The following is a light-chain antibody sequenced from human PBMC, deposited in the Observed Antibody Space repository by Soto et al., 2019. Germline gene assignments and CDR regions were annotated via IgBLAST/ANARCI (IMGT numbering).Light chain of an antibody. CDR3: QQSYNTPWT. J-gene: IGKJ1*01. V-gene: IGKV1-39*01. CDR2: AAS. CDR1: PSISSY. Sequence: DIQMTQSPSSLSASVGDRVTITCRASPSISSYLHWYQQKPGKAPKLLIYAASSLQSGVPSRFSGSGSGTDFTLTISSLQPEDFATYYCQQSYNTPWTFGQGTKVEIK.